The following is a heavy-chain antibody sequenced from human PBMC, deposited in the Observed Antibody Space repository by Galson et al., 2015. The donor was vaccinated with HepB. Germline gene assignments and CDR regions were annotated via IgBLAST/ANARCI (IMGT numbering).Heavy chain of an antibody. V-gene: IGHV1-2*06. CDR1: GYTFTGYY. Sequence: SVKVSCKASGYTFTGYYMHWVRQAPGQGLEWMGRINPNSGGTNYAQKFQGRVTMTRDTSISTAYMELSRLRSDDTAVYYCARDLEEVPRGSYSGKHYWGQGTLVTVSS. D-gene: IGHD1-26*01. J-gene: IGHJ4*02. CDR3: ARDLEEVPRGSYSGKHY. CDR2: INPNSGGT.